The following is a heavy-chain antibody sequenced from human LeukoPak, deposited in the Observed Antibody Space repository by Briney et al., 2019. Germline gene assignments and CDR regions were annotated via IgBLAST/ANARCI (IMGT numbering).Heavy chain of an antibody. CDR2: INHSGST. J-gene: IGHJ4*02. V-gene: IGHV4-34*01. D-gene: IGHD6-19*01. CDR3: ESVAVAGTESYDY. CDR1: GGSFSGYY. Sequence: PSETLSLTCAVYGGSFSGYYWSWIRHPPGQGLEWIGEINHSGSTNSNPSLKSRVTISVDTSKNQFSLKLSSVTAADTAVYYCESVAVAGTESYDYWGQGTLVTVSS.